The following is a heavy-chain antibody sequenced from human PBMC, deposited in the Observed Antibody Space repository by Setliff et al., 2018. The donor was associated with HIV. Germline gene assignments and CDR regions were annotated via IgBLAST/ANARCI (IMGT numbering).Heavy chain of an antibody. Sequence: SETLSLTCTVSGGSISSYYWSWIRQPAGKGLEWIGRIYTSGSTNYNPSLKSRVTMSVDTSKNQFSLKLSSVTAADTAVYYCARVPKPGYAGNWFDPWGQGTLVTVSS. CDR3: ARVPKPGYAGNWFDP. J-gene: IGHJ5*02. CDR1: GGSISSYY. D-gene: IGHD5-12*01. CDR2: IYTSGST. V-gene: IGHV4-4*07.